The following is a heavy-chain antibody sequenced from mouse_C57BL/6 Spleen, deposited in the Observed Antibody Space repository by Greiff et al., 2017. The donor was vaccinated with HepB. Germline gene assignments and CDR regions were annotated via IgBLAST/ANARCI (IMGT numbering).Heavy chain of an antibody. D-gene: IGHD2-4*01. J-gene: IGHJ3*01. V-gene: IGHV5-17*01. Sequence: DVKLVESGGGLVKPGGSLKLSCAASGFTFSDYGMHWVRQAPAKGLEWVAYISSGSSTIYYADTVKGRFTISRDNAKNTLFLQMTSLRSEDTAMYYCARPRLMITFAYWGQGTLVTVSA. CDR2: ISSGSSTI. CDR3: ARPRLMITFAY. CDR1: GFTFSDYG.